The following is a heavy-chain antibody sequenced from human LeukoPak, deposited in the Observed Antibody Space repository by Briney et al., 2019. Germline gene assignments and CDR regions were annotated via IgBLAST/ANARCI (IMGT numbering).Heavy chain of an antibody. Sequence: MAGGSLRLSCAASDLTFSTVWMNWVRQAPGKGLEWVGRIKSKADGGTIDYAAPVKGRFTISRDDSKNTLYLQMNSLKTEDTAVYYCYTVFSAAGGMFGYWGQGTLVSVSS. V-gene: IGHV3-15*07. D-gene: IGHD6-13*01. CDR1: DLTFSTVW. CDR2: IKSKADGGTI. J-gene: IGHJ4*02. CDR3: YTVFSAAGGMFGY.